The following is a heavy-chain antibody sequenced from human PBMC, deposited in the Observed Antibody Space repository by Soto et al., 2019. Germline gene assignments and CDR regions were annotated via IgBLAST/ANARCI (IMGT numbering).Heavy chain of an antibody. D-gene: IGHD3-22*01. CDR3: ARDRPYYYDSSGQPGWFDP. CDR2: IYHSGST. J-gene: IGHJ5*02. CDR1: GGSISSSNW. Sequence: SETLSLTCAVSGGSISSSNWWSWVRQPPGKGLEWIGEIYHSGSTNYNPSLKSRVTISVDKSKNQFSLKLSSVTAADTAVYYCARDRPYYYDSSGQPGWFDPWCQGTLVTVPS. V-gene: IGHV4-4*02.